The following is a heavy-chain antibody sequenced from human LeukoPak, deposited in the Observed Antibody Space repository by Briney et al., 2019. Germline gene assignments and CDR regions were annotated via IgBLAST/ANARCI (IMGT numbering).Heavy chain of an antibody. CDR1: GFTFSSYS. CDR2: ISGGGDGI. D-gene: IGHD3-10*01. J-gene: IGHJ4*02. Sequence: RGSLRLSCAASGFTFSSYSMSWVRQAPGKGLEWVSVISGGGDGIYYADSVRGRFTISRDNSRNTVHLQMNSLRAGDTAVYYCARWETMERGDYWGQGTRVTVSS. V-gene: IGHV3-23*01. CDR3: ARWETMERGDY.